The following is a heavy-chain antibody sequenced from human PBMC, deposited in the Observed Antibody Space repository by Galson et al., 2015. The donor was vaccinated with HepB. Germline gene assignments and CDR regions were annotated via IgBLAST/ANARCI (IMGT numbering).Heavy chain of an antibody. V-gene: IGHV5-51*03. Sequence: QSGAEVKKPGESLKISCKGSGYNFPNYWIGWLRQMPGKGLEWMGIIYPSDSDTRYSPSFQGQVTISADKFINTAFLQWSSLKASDSAIYYCARLQSGNDYWGQGTLVTVSS. D-gene: IGHD3-3*01. J-gene: IGHJ4*02. CDR2: IYPSDSDT. CDR1: GYNFPNYW. CDR3: ARLQSGNDY.